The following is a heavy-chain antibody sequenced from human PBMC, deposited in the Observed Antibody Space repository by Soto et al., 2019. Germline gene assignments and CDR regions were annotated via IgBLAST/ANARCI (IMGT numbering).Heavy chain of an antibody. CDR1: GDSISRFY. Sequence: QVQLQESGPGLVKPSETLSLTCTVSGDSISRFYWSWIRQPPGKGLEWLGYISYSGSTNYSPALRSLVTISADTSKNQFSLKLNAVTAADTAVYYCARDDSTGGFDFWGQGALVTVSS. V-gene: IGHV4-59*01. CDR3: ARDDSTGGFDF. J-gene: IGHJ4*02. D-gene: IGHD6-19*01. CDR2: ISYSGST.